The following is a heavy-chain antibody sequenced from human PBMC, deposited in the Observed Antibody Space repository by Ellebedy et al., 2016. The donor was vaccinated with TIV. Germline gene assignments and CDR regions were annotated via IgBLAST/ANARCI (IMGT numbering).Heavy chain of an antibody. V-gene: IGHV3-30-3*01. Sequence: GESLKISXAASGFTFSSYAMSWVRQAPGKGLEWVAVISYDGSNKYYADSVKGRFTISRDNSKNTLYLQMNSLRAEDTAVYYCARARIAAAGPGYWGQGTLVTVSS. CDR1: GFTFSSYA. D-gene: IGHD6-13*01. CDR3: ARARIAAAGPGY. CDR2: ISYDGSNK. J-gene: IGHJ4*02.